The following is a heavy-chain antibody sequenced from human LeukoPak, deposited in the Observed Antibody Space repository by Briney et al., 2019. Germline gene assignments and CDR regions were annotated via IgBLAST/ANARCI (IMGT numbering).Heavy chain of an antibody. V-gene: IGHV3-23*01. CDR1: GFTFSSYA. J-gene: IGHJ3*02. D-gene: IGHD2-8*01. CDR2: ISGSGGST. CDR3: AKDIVLMVYAIFPYDAFDI. Sequence: QTGGSLRLSCAASGFTFSSYAMSWVRQAPGKGLEWVSAISGSGGSTYYADSVKGRFTISRDNSKNTLYLQMNSLRAEDTAVYYCAKDIVLMVYAIFPYDAFDIWGQGTMVTVSS.